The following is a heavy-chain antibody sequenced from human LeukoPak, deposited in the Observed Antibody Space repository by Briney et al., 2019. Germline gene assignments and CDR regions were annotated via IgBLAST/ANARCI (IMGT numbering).Heavy chain of an antibody. CDR3: ARSREGYCSSTSCYGGDFDY. Sequence: GESLKISCKGSGYSFTRYWIGWVRQMPGKGLEWMGIIYPGDSDTRYSPSFQGQVTISADKSISTAYLQWSSLKASDTAIYYCARSREGYCSSTSCYGGDFDYWAREPWSPSPQ. CDR2: IYPGDSDT. J-gene: IGHJ4*02. CDR1: GYSFTRYW. V-gene: IGHV5-51*01. D-gene: IGHD2-2*01.